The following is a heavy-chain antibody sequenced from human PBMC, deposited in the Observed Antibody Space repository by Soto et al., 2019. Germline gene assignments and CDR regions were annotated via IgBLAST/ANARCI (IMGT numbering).Heavy chain of an antibody. CDR1: GGSFSSYA. V-gene: IGHV1-69*01. CDR2: MIPIFGTA. Sequence: QVQLVQSGAEVKKPGSSVKVSCKASGGSFSSYAISWVRQAPGQGLEWMGGMIPIFGTANYAQKFQGRVTITADETTSTADMELSSLRSEHTAVYYCARDSGYSYDSGHYGMDVWGQGTTVTVSS. J-gene: IGHJ6*02. D-gene: IGHD5-18*01. CDR3: ARDSGYSYDSGHYGMDV.